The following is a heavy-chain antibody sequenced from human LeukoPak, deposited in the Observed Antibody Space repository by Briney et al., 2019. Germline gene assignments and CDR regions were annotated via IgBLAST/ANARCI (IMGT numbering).Heavy chain of an antibody. D-gene: IGHD3-9*01. CDR2: IYYSGST. CDR1: GGSISSGGYY. V-gene: IGHV4-31*03. J-gene: IGHJ4*02. CDR3: ARVGGYFDWLLCDY. Sequence: SETLSLTCTVSGGSISSGGYYWSWIRQHPGKGLEWIGYIYYSGSTYYNPSLKSRATISVDTSKNQFSLKLSSVTAADTAVYYCARVGGYFDWLLCDYWGQGTLVTVSS.